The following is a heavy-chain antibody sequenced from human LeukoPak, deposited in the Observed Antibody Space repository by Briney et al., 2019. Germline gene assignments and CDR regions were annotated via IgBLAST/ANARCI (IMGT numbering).Heavy chain of an antibody. Sequence: GGSLRLSCAASGFTFSNYWMHWLRQAPGKGLVWVSQINGDGSSTKYADSVKGRFTISSDNAKNTVFLQVNSLRAEDTAVYYCAKPRPSYSSSWYDHWGQGTLVTVSS. J-gene: IGHJ5*02. CDR2: INGDGSST. V-gene: IGHV3-74*01. D-gene: IGHD6-13*01. CDR3: AKPRPSYSSSWYDH. CDR1: GFTFSNYW.